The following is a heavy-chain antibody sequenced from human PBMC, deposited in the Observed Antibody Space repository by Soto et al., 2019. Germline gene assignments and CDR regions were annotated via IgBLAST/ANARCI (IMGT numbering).Heavy chain of an antibody. CDR2: INPNGGNI. CDR1: GATMSIYY. Sequence: GSPVKVAFKAAGATMSIYYMNWVRQATGHGLEWMGWINPNGGNIGYAQRFQGRVTMTRDTAIRTAYMEVSSLRSDDTAVYYCGIGRASGSYYLLDFWGQGTVVTVSS. D-gene: IGHD3-10*01. CDR3: GIGRASGSYYLLDF. V-gene: IGHV1-8*01. J-gene: IGHJ4*02.